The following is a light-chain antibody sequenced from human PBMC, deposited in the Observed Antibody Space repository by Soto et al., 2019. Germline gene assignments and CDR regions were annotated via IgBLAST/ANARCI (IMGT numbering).Light chain of an antibody. J-gene: IGLJ1*01. CDR1: SPNIGGNS. V-gene: IGLV1-51*01. CDR2: DDN. Sequence: QSVLTQPPSVSAAPGQKVTISCSGSSPNIGGNSVSWYQQLPGTAPKLLIYDDNKRPSGIPDRFSGSKSGTSATLGITGFQTGDEVEYYCGSWDSSLSAYVFGTGTKGTVL. CDR3: GSWDSSLSAYV.